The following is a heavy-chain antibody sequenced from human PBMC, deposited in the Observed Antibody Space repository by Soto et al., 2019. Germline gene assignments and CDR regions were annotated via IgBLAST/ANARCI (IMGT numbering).Heavy chain of an antibody. D-gene: IGHD2-21*02. J-gene: IGHJ4*02. V-gene: IGHV3-48*02. CDR3: ARAYCGGDCYHYYFDY. CDR1: GFTFSSYS. Sequence: EVQLVESGGGLVQPGGSLRLSCAASGFTFSSYSMNWVRQAPGKGLEWVSYISSSSSTIYYADSVKGRFTISRDNAKNSLYLQMNSLRDEDTAVYYCARAYCGGDCYHYYFDYWGQGTLVTVSS. CDR2: ISSSSSTI.